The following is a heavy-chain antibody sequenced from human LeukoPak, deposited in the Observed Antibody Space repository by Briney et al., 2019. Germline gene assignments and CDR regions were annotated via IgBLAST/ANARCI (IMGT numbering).Heavy chain of an antibody. CDR3: ALSRGYDYGGNPSVWFTFDI. D-gene: IGHD4-23*01. CDR1: GGSISSRSYS. Sequence: SETLSLTYTVSGGSISSRSYSWGWIRQPPGKGLEWIGEINHSGSTNYNPSLKSRVTISVDTSKNQFSLKLSSVTAADTAVYYCALSRGYDYGGNPSVWFTFDIWGQGTMVTVSS. V-gene: IGHV4-39*07. J-gene: IGHJ3*02. CDR2: INHSGST.